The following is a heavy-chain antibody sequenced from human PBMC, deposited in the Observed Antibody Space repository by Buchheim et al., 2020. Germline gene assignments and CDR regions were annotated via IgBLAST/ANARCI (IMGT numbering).Heavy chain of an antibody. CDR3: AKEEVPNDY. CDR1: GFTFSNAA. V-gene: IGHV3-23*01. J-gene: IGHJ4*02. CDR2: ISISGDRT. Sequence: EVQLLQSGGGLVQPGGSLRLSCAVSGFTFSNAAMSWVRQAPGKGLEYVSGISISGDRTYYTDSVRGRFTISRDNSKNTVHLQMNSLTTEDTAIYYCAKEEVPNDYWGQGTL.